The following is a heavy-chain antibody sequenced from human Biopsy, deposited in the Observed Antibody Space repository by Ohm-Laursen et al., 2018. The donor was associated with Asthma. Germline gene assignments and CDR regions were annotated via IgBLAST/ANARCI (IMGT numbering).Heavy chain of an antibody. CDR2: INSVFGTT. CDR3: ARKAGSCISRTCYSLDF. Sequence: SVKVFCKSLGGTFNTYVIGWARQAPGQGLEWMGWINSVFGTTTYPQKFQDRVTITADDSTSTVYMELSSLRSEDTAVYYCARKAGSCISRTCYSLDFWGQGTLVTVSS. V-gene: IGHV1-69*13. J-gene: IGHJ4*02. CDR1: GGTFNTYV. D-gene: IGHD2-2*01.